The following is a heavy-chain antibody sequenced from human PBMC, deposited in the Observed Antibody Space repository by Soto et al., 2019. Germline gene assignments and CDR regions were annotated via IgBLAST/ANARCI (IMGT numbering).Heavy chain of an antibody. V-gene: IGHV1-18*01. Sequence: QVQLVQSGDEVRKPGSSVKVSCKASGYIFVNYGIAWVRQAPGQGLEWMGWISPYSGNTHYASKVQGRLPMTPDTPTSTADMDLGSLTSDDTAVYYCATVDNFVTPTPQDVWGQGTTVTVSS. J-gene: IGHJ6*02. CDR3: ATVDNFVTPTPQDV. D-gene: IGHD3-16*02. CDR1: GYIFVNYG. CDR2: ISPYSGNT.